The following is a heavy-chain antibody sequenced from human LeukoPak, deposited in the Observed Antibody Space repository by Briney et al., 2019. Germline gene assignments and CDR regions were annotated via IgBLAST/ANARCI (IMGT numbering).Heavy chain of an antibody. CDR3: ATVDGSCRGGMCPSGNWFDP. Sequence: PSETLSLTCTVSGYSLSSGHSWGGIRQPPGKGLEGFAIIYRSGNTFYNPSLKSRFTISVDTSKTHFSLTVIYVTAADTAVFYCATVDGSCRGGMCPSGNWFDPWGQGTLVTVSS. CDR1: GYSLSSGHS. J-gene: IGHJ5*02. CDR2: IYRSGNT. D-gene: IGHD2-15*01. V-gene: IGHV4-38-2*02.